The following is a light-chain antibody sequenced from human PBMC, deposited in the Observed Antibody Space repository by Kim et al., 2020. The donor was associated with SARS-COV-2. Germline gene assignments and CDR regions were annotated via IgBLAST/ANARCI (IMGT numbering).Light chain of an antibody. CDR1: QSVGNDY. J-gene: IGKJ1*01. CDR2: GTS. V-gene: IGKV3-20*01. CDR3: QQYDTSPWT. Sequence: SPGESATLSCRTSQSVGNDYLAWYQQIPGQAPRLLIYGTSRRATGIPDRFSGSGSGTDFTLTISRLEPEDFAVFYCQQYDTSPWTFGQGTKVDIK.